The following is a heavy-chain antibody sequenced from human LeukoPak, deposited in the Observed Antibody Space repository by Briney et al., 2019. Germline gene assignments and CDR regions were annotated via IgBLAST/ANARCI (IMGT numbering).Heavy chain of an antibody. V-gene: IGHV4-59*01. CDR3: ARTAGYSRTRGCMDV. CDR2: IYYSGST. J-gene: IGHJ6*02. CDR1: GGSISSYY. D-gene: IGHD6-13*01. Sequence: PSETLSLTCTVSGGSISSYYWSWIRQPPGKGLEWIGYIYYSGSTNYNPSLKSRVTISVDTSKNQFSLKLSSVTAADTAVYYCARTAGYSRTRGCMDVWGQGTTVTVSS.